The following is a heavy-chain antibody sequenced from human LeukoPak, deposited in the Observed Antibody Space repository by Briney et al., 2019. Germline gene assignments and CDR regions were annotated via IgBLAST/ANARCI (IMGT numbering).Heavy chain of an antibody. V-gene: IGHV1-69*05. Sequence: SVKVSCKASGYTFTGYYMHWVRQAPGQGLEWMGGIIPIFGTANYAQKFQGRVTITTDESTSTAYMELSSLRSEDTAEYYCARETYYFDYWGQGTLVTVSS. CDR2: IIPIFGTA. CDR1: GYTFTGYY. CDR3: ARETYYFDY. J-gene: IGHJ4*02.